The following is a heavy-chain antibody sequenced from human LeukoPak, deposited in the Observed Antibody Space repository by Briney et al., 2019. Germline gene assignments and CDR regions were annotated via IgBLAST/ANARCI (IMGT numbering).Heavy chain of an antibody. CDR3: ARTPLVRYFDS. D-gene: IGHD2-2*01. Sequence: GGSLRLSCAASGFTFSSYAMSWVRQARGKGLERVSAVSGSAGTTYYGDSVKGRFTISRDNSKNTLYLQMNSLRAEDTALYYCARTPLVRYFDSWGQGTLVTVSS. V-gene: IGHV3-23*01. CDR1: GFTFSSYA. CDR2: VSGSAGTT. J-gene: IGHJ4*02.